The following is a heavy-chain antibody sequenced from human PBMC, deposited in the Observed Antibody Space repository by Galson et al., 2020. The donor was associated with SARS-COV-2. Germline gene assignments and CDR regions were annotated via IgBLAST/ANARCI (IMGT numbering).Heavy chain of an antibody. J-gene: IGHJ5*02. CDR1: GYTFTSHY. D-gene: IGHD3-22*01. CDR3: AIRGQNYYDSRFDP. CDR2: INPSAGST. V-gene: IGHV1-46*03. Sequence: ASVKVSCKASGYTFTSHYMHWVRQAPGQGLEWMGIINPSAGSTSYAQKFQGRVTMTRDTSTSTVYMELSSLRSDDTAVYYCAIRGQNYYDSRFDPWGQGTLVTVSA.